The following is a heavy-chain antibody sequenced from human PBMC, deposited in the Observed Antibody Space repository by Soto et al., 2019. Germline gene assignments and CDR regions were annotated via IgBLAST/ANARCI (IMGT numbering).Heavy chain of an antibody. Sequence: QVQLVQSGAEVKKPGASVKVSCKASGYNFTSYYMHWVRQAPGQGLEWMGIINPSGGSTSYAQKFHGRVTMTSDTSTSAVYLERSSLRSEDTAVYYCARSARSYYDSSGYYYDYWGQGTLVTVSS. CDR1: GYNFTSYY. J-gene: IGHJ4*02. CDR2: INPSGGST. CDR3: ARSARSYYDSSGYYYDY. D-gene: IGHD3-22*01. V-gene: IGHV1-46*01.